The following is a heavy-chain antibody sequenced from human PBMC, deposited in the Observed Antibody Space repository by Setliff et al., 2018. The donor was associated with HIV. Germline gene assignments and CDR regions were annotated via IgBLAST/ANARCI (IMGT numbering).Heavy chain of an antibody. V-gene: IGHV3-21*01. CDR2: ISRSRSHI. CDR3: ARATQLRSGVVDPAAKYFYYYMDV. J-gene: IGHJ6*03. D-gene: IGHD2-2*01. CDR1: GFTFDNYG. Sequence: GGSLRLSCAASGFTFDNYGMSWVRQVPGKGLEWVSSISRSRSHIYYAYSVKGRFTISRDNAKNSLYLQINSLRAEDTAVYYCARATQLRSGVVDPAAKYFYYYMDVWGKGTTVTVSS.